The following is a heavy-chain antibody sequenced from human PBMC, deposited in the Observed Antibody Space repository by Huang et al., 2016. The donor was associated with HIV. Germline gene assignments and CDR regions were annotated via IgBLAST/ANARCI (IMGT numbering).Heavy chain of an antibody. V-gene: IGHV3-30*18. CDR2: ISDDGSNK. J-gene: IGHJ4*02. Sequence: VQLVESGGGVVQPGRSLRLACAASGFSFSTYGLHWGRQAPGKGLEWWEVISDDGSNKYDAHSVKGRFTISRDTSENKVYLQMNSLRHEDTAVYYCAKDGADEEWDIDYWGQGTLVTVSS. CDR1: GFSFSTYG. CDR3: AKDGADEEWDIDY. D-gene: IGHD1-26*01.